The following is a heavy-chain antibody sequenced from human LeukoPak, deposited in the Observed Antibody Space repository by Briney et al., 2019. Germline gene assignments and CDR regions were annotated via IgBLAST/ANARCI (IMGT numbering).Heavy chain of an antibody. V-gene: IGHV3-53*01. J-gene: IGHJ4*02. D-gene: IGHD3-22*01. CDR2: IYSGGST. CDR1: GFTVSSNY. Sequence: SGGSLRLPCAASGFTVSSNYMRWVRQAPGKGLEWVSVIYSGGSTYYADSVKGRFTISRDNSKNTLYLQMNSLRAEDTAVYYCARDLRYYDSSGYLDYWGQGTLVTVSS. CDR3: ARDLRYYDSSGYLDY.